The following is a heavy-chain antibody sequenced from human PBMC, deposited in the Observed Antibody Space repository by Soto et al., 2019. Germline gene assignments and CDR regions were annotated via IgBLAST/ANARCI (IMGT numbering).Heavy chain of an antibody. D-gene: IGHD3-22*01. CDR3: ARSPPGGYHYYYGLDV. Sequence: ASVKVSSKAPGYTFTSYGLSWVRQAPGQGLEWMGWISAYNGNTKYAQKLQGRVTMTTDTSTSTAYMELRSLRAGDTAVYYCARSPPGGYHYYYGLDVWGQGTTVTVSS. J-gene: IGHJ6*02. CDR1: GYTFTSYG. CDR2: ISAYNGNT. V-gene: IGHV1-18*01.